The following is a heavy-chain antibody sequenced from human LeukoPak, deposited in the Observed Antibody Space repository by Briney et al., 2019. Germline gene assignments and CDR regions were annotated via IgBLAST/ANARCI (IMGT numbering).Heavy chain of an antibody. CDR3: ARTHDYSNPYYYYGMDV. CDR2: MNPNSGNT. CDR1: GYTFTSYE. J-gene: IGHJ6*02. V-gene: IGHV1-8*01. D-gene: IGHD4-11*01. Sequence: ASVKVSCKASGYTFTSYEINWVRQATGQGLEWMGWMNPNSGNTGYAQKFQGRVTMTRNTSISTAYMELSSLRSEDTAVYYCARTHDYSNPYYYYGMDVWGQGTTVTVSS.